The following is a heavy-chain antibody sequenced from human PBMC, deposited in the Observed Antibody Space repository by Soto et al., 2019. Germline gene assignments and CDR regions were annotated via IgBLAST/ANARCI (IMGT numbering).Heavy chain of an antibody. J-gene: IGHJ6*03. CDR3: ARQLCPDYYYYMDV. V-gene: IGHV4-34*01. CDR1: GGSFSGYY. Sequence: SETLSLTCAVYGGSFSGYYWSWIRQPPGKGLEWIGEINHSGSTNYNPSLKSRVTISKDTSKNQVVLTMTNMDPVDTATYYCARQLCPDYYYYMDVWGKGTTVTVSS. D-gene: IGHD6-6*01. CDR2: INHSGST.